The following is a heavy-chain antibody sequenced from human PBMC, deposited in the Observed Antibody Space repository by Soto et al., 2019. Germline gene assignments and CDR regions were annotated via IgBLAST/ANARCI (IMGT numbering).Heavy chain of an antibody. Sequence: SETLSLTCTVSGGSISSSSYYWGWIRQPPGKGLEWIGSIYYSGSTYYNPSLKSRVTISVDTSKNQFSLKLSSVTAADTAVYYCARRLLEGFDYWGQGTLVTVSS. CDR1: GGSISSSSYY. CDR2: IYYSGST. CDR3: ARRLLEGFDY. D-gene: IGHD5-18*01. J-gene: IGHJ4*02. V-gene: IGHV4-39*01.